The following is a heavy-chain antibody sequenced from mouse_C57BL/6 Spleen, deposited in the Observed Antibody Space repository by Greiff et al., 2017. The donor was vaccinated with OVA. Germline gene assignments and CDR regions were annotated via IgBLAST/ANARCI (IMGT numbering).Heavy chain of an antibody. V-gene: IGHV1-81*01. CDR3: AREGGLLPFYYFDY. J-gene: IGHJ2*01. Sequence: VQLQQSGAELARPGASVKLSCKASGYTFTSYGISWVKQRTGQGLEWIGEIYPRSGNTYYNEKFKGKATLTADKSSSTAYMELRSLTSEDSAVYFCAREGGLLPFYYFDYWGQGTTLTVSS. D-gene: IGHD2-3*01. CDR1: GYTFTSYG. CDR2: IYPRSGNT.